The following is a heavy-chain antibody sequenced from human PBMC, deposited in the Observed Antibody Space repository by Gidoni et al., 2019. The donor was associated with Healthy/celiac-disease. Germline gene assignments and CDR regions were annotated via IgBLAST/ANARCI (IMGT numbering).Heavy chain of an antibody. CDR3: ARRRYCSSTSCYGDDYYYYGMDV. CDR1: GYSFTSYW. CDR2: IDPSDSYT. V-gene: IGHV5-10-1*03. D-gene: IGHD2-2*01. J-gene: IGHJ6*02. Sequence: EVQLVQSGAEVKKPGESLRISCKGSGYSFTSYWISWVRQMPGKGLEWMGRIDPSDSYTNYSPSFQGHVTISADKSISTAYLQWSSLKASDTAMYYCARRRYCSSTSCYGDDYYYYGMDVWGQGTTVTVSS.